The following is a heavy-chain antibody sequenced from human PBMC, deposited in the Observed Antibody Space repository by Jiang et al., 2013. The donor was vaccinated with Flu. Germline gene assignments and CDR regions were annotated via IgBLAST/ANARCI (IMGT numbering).Heavy chain of an antibody. CDR3: ARHKLNARAFEY. D-gene: IGHD1-1*01. CDR1: SFSDYY. V-gene: IGHV4-34*01. J-gene: IGHJ4*02. CDR2: INHSGRA. Sequence: SFSDYYWSWIRQPPGKGLEWIGQINHSGRANYNPSLKSRVTISVDTSKNQLSLKLSSVTAADTAVHYCARHKLNARAFEYWGQGTLVTVSS.